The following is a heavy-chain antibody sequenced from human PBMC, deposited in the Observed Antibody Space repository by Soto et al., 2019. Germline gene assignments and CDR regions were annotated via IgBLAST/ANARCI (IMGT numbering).Heavy chain of an antibody. J-gene: IGHJ4*02. CDR2: TSYDGNNE. D-gene: IGHD3-16*01. CDR3: AKDKGVFNRATSYFDY. V-gene: IGHV3-30*18. Sequence: SCAASGFTFINYAMHCVRQAPGKGLEWVALTSYDGNNEYYTDSVKGRFTISRDNSKNTLFLQMNSPRPEDTAVYYCAKDKGVFNRATSYFDYWGQGALVTVSS. CDR1: GFTFINYA.